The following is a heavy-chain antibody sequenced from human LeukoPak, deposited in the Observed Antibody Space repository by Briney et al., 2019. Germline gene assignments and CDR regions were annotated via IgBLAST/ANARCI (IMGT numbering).Heavy chain of an antibody. CDR2: IYYSGST. Sequence: PSETLSLTCTVSGGSISSYYWSWIRQPPGKGLEWIGYIYYSGSTNYNPSLKSRVTISVDTSKNQFSLKLSSVTAADTAVYYCAREESSRGPIDYWGQGTLVAVSS. CDR1: GGSISSYY. D-gene: IGHD3-10*01. CDR3: AREESSRGPIDY. V-gene: IGHV4-59*01. J-gene: IGHJ4*02.